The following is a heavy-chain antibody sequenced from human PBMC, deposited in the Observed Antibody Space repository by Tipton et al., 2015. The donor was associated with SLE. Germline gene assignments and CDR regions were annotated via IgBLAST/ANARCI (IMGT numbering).Heavy chain of an antibody. CDR2: IYYSGST. D-gene: IGHD6-13*01. Sequence: TLSLTCTVSGGSISSSSYYWGWIRQPPGKGLEWIGSIYYSGSTYYNPSLKSRVTISVDTSKNQFSLKLSSVTAADTAMYYCARDIAAAGRFFYYYMDVWGKGTTVTV. CDR1: GGSISSSSYY. CDR3: ARDIAAAGRFFYYYMDV. J-gene: IGHJ6*03. V-gene: IGHV4-39*07.